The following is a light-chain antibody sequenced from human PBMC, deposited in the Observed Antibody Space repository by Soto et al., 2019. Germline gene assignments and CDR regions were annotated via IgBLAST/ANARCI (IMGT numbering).Light chain of an antibody. CDR3: QQYNNWRLP. Sequence: ETVLTQSPGTVSLSPGDRATLPCRASQSVSSNKLAWYQQKPGQAPRLLIYAASSRATGIPDRFSGSGSGTEFTLTISSLQSEDFAVYYCQQYNNWRLPFGGGTKVDIK. V-gene: IGKV3D-15*01. CDR1: QSVSSN. CDR2: AAS. J-gene: IGKJ4*01.